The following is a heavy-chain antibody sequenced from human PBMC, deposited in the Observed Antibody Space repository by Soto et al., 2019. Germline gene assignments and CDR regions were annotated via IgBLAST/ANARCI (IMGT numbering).Heavy chain of an antibody. CDR3: ARGGSGYVWFNEF. D-gene: IGHD3-3*01. V-gene: IGHV1-69*01. J-gene: IGHJ4*02. CDR1: GGIFSSYA. CDR2: IIPIFGTA. Sequence: QEQLVQSGAEVKKPGSSVKVSCKASGGIFSSYAISWVRQAPGQGLEWMGGIIPIFGTANYAQKCQGRVTITGDESTNTGDMDLRSLKSEDTAIYYCARGGSGYVWFNEFWGQGTLVTVSS.